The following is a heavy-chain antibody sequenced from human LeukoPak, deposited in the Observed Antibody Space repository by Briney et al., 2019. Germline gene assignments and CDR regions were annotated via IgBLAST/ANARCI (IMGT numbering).Heavy chain of an antibody. CDR3: ARHRGPIAAAGSSDFDY. D-gene: IGHD6-13*01. CDR2: MNPNSGNT. J-gene: IGHJ4*02. Sequence: ASVKVSCKASGYTFTSHDINWVRQATGQGLEWMGWMNPNSGNTGYAQKFQGRVTITRNTSISTAYMELSSLRSEDTAVYYCARHRGPIAAAGSSDFDYWGQGTLVTVSS. V-gene: IGHV1-8*03. CDR1: GYTFTSHD.